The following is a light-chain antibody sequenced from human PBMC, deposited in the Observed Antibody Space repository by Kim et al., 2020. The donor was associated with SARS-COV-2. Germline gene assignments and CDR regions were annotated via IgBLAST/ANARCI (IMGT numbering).Light chain of an antibody. CDR3: QRAASFPIT. CDR1: QGISSS. CDR2: AAS. V-gene: IGKV1-12*01. J-gene: IGKJ4*01. Sequence: DIQMTQSPSSVSASVGDRITITCRASQGISSSLAWYQQKPGEAPKLLIYAASNLQSGVPSRFSGSGSGTDFTLTISSLQPEDSANYCCQRAASFPITFGGGTKVDIK.